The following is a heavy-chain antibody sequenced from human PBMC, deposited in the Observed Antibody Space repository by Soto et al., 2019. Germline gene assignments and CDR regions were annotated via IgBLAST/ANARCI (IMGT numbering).Heavy chain of an antibody. Sequence: QVQLVQSGAEVKKPGASVKVSCKASGYTFTSYYMHWVRQAPGQGLEWMGIINPSGGSTSYAQKCQGRVTMTRDTSTSTVYMELRSLSSEDTAVYYCARADIVVVVAATSGMDVWGQGTTVTVSS. CDR1: GYTFTSYY. CDR3: ARADIVVVVAATSGMDV. D-gene: IGHD2-15*01. V-gene: IGHV1-46*01. J-gene: IGHJ6*02. CDR2: INPSGGST.